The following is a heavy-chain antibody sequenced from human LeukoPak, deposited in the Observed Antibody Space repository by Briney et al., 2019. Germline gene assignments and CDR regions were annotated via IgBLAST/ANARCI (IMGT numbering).Heavy chain of an antibody. D-gene: IGHD5-18*01. CDR1: GGTFSSYA. J-gene: IGHJ5*02. V-gene: IGHV1-69*13. CDR2: IIPIFGTA. CDR3: ARMGLHTAMVP. Sequence: GASVKVSCKASGGTFSSYAISWVRQAPGQGLEWMGGIIPIFGTANYAQKFQGRVAITADESTSTAYMELRSLRSDDTAVYYCARMGLHTAMVPWGQGTLVTVSS.